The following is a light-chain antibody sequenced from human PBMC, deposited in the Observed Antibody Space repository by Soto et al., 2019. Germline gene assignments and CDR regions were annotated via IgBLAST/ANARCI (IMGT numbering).Light chain of an antibody. CDR2: AAS. J-gene: IGKJ1*01. V-gene: IGKV1-39*01. CDR1: QTIMTY. CDR3: QQSYNSPPT. Sequence: IHMTQSPSSLSASVVDEVTITCRASQTIMTYLNWYQLKPVKTPRLLIYAASSLQSGVPSRFSGSGSATDFTLTISSLQPAEFATYSCQQSYNSPPTFGRGTKVDIK.